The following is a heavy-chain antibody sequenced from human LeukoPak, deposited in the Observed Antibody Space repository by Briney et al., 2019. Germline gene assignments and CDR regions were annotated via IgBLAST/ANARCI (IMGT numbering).Heavy chain of an antibody. V-gene: IGHV5-51*01. CDR2: TFGGGFDT. Sequence: GESLKISCKGSGYSFTSYWIGWVRQMPGKGLEWMGITFGGGFDTKYSPSFQGQVTMSVDKSTNIAYLQWNSLKASDTAIYLCAGHFHPAEITGGFFDFWGRGTLVTVSS. D-gene: IGHD3-16*01. CDR3: AGHFHPAEITGGFFDF. J-gene: IGHJ2*01. CDR1: GYSFTSYW.